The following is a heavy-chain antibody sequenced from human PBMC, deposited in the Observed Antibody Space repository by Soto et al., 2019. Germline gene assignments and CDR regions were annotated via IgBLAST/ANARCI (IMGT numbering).Heavy chain of an antibody. CDR2: ISGSGGST. V-gene: IGHV3-23*01. J-gene: IGHJ4*02. Sequence: GGSLRLSCAASGFTFSSYAMSWVRQAPGKGLEWVSAISGSGGSTYYADSVKGRFTISRDNSKNTLYLQMNSLRAEDTAVYYCAKEGRYYYDSSGYYLVSGFDYWGQGTLVTVSS. CDR3: AKEGRYYYDSSGYYLVSGFDY. D-gene: IGHD3-22*01. CDR1: GFTFSSYA.